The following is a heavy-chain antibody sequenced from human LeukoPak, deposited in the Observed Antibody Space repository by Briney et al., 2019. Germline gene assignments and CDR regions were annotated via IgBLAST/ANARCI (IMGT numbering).Heavy chain of an antibody. CDR2: ISAYNGNT. V-gene: IGHV1-18*01. Sequence: ASVRVSCKASGYTFTSYGISWVRQAPGQGLEWMGWISAYNGNTNYAQKLQGRVTMTTDTSTSTAYMELRSLRSDDTAVYYCAREGIAARPASLDNYYYYYGMDVWGQGTTVTVS. J-gene: IGHJ6*02. CDR3: AREGIAARPASLDNYYYYYGMDV. D-gene: IGHD6-6*01. CDR1: GYTFTSYG.